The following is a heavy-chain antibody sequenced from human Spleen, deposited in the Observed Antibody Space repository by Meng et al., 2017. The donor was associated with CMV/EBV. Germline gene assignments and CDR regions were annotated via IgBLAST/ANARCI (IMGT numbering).Heavy chain of an antibody. CDR2: IYSGGSST. V-gene: IGHV3-23*03. CDR3: AKDNGPYDFWSA. CDR1: GFTFSSYA. D-gene: IGHD3-3*01. Sequence: GGSLRLSCAASGFTFSSYAMSWVRQAPGRRLEWVSVIYSGGSSTYYADSVKGRFTISRDNSKNTLYLQMNSLRAEDTAVYYCAKDNGPYDFWSAWGQGTLVTVSS. J-gene: IGHJ5*02.